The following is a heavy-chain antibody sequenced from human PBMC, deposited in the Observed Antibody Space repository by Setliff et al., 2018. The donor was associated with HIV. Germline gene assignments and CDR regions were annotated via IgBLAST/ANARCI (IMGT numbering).Heavy chain of an antibody. Sequence: SDTLSLTCTVSGDSLTTNYWSWIRQSPGKGLEWIGSIYYGGSTNYNPSLKSRVTISLDTSRNQVFLNLTSVTAADTAVYYCARSIKAALRAGAFDVWGQGTMVTVSS. J-gene: IGHJ3*01. D-gene: IGHD2-15*01. V-gene: IGHV4-59*07. CDR3: ARSIKAALRAGAFDV. CDR2: IYYGGST. CDR1: GDSLTTNY.